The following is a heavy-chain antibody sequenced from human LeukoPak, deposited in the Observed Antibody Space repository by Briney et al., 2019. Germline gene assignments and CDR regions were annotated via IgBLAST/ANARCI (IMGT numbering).Heavy chain of an antibody. V-gene: IGHV1-2*07. D-gene: IGHD6-6*01. CDR2: INPNNPAT. J-gene: IGHJ5*02. CDR1: GYTFNHNY. CDR3: ARVRDYSNSPFNWFDA. Sequence: ASVKVSCKASGYTFNHNYLHWVRQAPGQGLEWMGWINPNNPATHSSHKFQGRVTMTSDSSIRTVYLEVNRLKPDDTAVYFCARVRDYSNSPFNWFDAWGQGTLVIVSS.